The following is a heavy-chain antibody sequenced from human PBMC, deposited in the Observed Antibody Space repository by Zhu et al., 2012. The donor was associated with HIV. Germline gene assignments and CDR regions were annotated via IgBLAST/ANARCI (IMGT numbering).Heavy chain of an antibody. CDR3: AGHDYGDYGDWYFDP. Sequence: QVQLQESGPGLVKPSETLSLNCAVSTYAVISGYYCSWVRQSPGKGLEWIGSVHQSGNTYYNPSLRTRVTIALDTSRNQFSLNLNSVTAADTAVYYCAGHDYGDYGDWYFDPVGPGTLVIVSX. J-gene: IGHJ2*01. CDR1: TYAVISGYY. CDR2: VHQSGNT. D-gene: IGHD4-17*01. V-gene: IGHV4-38-2*01.